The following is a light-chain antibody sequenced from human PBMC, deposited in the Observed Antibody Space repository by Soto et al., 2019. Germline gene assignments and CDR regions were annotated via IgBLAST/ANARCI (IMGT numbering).Light chain of an antibody. Sequence: QSALTQPASVSGSPGQSITISCTGTSSDVGGYSYVSWYQHHPGKAPKLMIYEVSNRPSGVSNRFSGSKSGNTASLAISGLQAEDEADYFCSSYSISTAYLFGTGTKVTVL. CDR3: SSYSISTAYL. J-gene: IGLJ1*01. CDR1: SSDVGGYSY. V-gene: IGLV2-14*01. CDR2: EVS.